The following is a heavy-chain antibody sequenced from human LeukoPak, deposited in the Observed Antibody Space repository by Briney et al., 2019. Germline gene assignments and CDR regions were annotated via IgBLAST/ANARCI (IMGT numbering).Heavy chain of an antibody. CDR2: IRHTSTPR. Sequence: GGSLRLPCEVSGFTFSDYDMNWVRQAPGKGLEWVSFIRHTSTPRYYADSVKGRFIISRDNARNSLYLQMNSLRVEDTAIYYCVRDRPVAAADYWGQGTLVTVSS. D-gene: IGHD6-13*01. V-gene: IGHV3-48*01. CDR1: GFTFSDYD. J-gene: IGHJ4*02. CDR3: VRDRPVAAADY.